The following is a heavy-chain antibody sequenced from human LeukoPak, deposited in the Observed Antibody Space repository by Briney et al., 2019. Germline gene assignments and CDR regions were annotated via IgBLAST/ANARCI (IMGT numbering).Heavy chain of an antibody. D-gene: IGHD3-3*01. J-gene: IGHJ4*02. CDR1: GFTFSSYW. V-gene: IGHV3-74*01. CDR2: IKSDGSNT. CDR3: ARGGYYGSGRYYFDS. Sequence: GGSLRLSCAASGFTFSSYWMHWVRQAPGKGLVWVSRIKSDGSNTNYADSVKGRFTISRDNAKNTLHLQMNSLRAEDTAVYYCARGGYYGSGRYYFDSWGQGTLVTVSP.